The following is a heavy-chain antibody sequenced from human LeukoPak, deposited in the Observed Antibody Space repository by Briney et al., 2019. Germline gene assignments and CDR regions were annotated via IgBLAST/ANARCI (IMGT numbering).Heavy chain of an antibody. V-gene: IGHV3-74*01. CDR3: ARDISLRMDA. J-gene: IGHJ6*01. CDR1: GFTFSPYW. Sequence: PGGSLRLSCDASGFTFSPYWIHWVRQAPGKGLMWVSIISGDGSNRRYADSVKGRFTISRDNAKNTLYLQMNSLRAEDTAVYYCARDISLRMDAWGQGTTVTVSS. CDR2: ISGDGSNR.